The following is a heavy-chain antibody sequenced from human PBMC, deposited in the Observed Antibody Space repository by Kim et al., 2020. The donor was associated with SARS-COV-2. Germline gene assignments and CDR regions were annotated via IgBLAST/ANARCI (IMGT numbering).Heavy chain of an antibody. Sequence: GESLKISCKGSGYSFTSYWIGWVRQMPGKGLEWMGIIYPGDSDTRYSPSFQGQVTISADKSISTAYLQWSSLKASDTAMYYCARHIRDSRLVPLIYFDYWGQGTLVTVSS. V-gene: IGHV5-51*01. CDR1: GYSFTSYW. CDR3: ARHIRDSRLVPLIYFDY. D-gene: IGHD3-9*01. CDR2: IYPGDSDT. J-gene: IGHJ4*02.